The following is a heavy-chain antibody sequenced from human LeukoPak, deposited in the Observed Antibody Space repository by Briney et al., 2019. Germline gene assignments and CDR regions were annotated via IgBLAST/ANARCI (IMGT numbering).Heavy chain of an antibody. J-gene: IGHJ4*02. V-gene: IGHV5-51*07. D-gene: IGHD2-15*01. Sequence: GESLKISCKGSGYTFTSYWIDWVHQMPGKGLEWMGIIYPGDSDIRYNPSFQGQVTISADKSTSTAYLQWSSLKASDTAMYYCARSAALDYWGQGTLVTVSS. CDR1: GYTFTSYW. CDR3: ARSAALDY. CDR2: IYPGDSDI.